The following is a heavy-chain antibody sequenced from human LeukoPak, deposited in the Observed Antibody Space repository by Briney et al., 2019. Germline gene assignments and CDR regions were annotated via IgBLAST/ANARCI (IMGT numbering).Heavy chain of an antibody. J-gene: IGHJ3*02. CDR1: GSTFSSYA. CDR2: ISGSGGST. D-gene: IGHD3-3*02. CDR3: AKGPARHFWSGYYAFHI. V-gene: IGHV3-23*01. Sequence: AGGSLRLSCAASGSTFSSYAMSWVRQAPGKGLEWVSGISGSGGSTYYADSVKGRFTISRDNSKNTLYLQMNSLRTEDMALYYCAKGPARHFWSGYYAFHIWGQGTMLTVSS.